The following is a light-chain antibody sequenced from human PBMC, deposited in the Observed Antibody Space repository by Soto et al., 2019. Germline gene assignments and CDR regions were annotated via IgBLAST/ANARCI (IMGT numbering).Light chain of an antibody. V-gene: IGLV2-14*01. CDR2: EVN. CDR3: SSFAGSSTFVV. Sequence: QSALTQPASVSGSPGQSITISCTGTSSDIGGYNYVSWYQQFPGKAPKLMISEVNNRPSGVSSRFSGSRSGNTASLTISGVQAEDEAAYYCSSFAGSSTFVVFGGGTKLTVL. CDR1: SSDIGGYNY. J-gene: IGLJ2*01.